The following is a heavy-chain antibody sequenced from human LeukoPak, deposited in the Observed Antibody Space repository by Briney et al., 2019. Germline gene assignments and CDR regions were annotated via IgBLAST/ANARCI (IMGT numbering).Heavy chain of an antibody. J-gene: IGHJ6*02. CDR1: GFTFDDYA. D-gene: IGHD3-10*01. CDR2: ISWNSGSI. CDR3: ARDGSLWFGGRYYYGMDV. Sequence: QPGGSLRLSCAASGFTFDDYAMHWVRQAPGKGLEWVSGISWNSGSIGYADSVKGRFTISRDNAKNSLYLQMNSLRAEDTAVYYCARDGSLWFGGRYYYGMDVWGQGTTVTVSS. V-gene: IGHV3-9*01.